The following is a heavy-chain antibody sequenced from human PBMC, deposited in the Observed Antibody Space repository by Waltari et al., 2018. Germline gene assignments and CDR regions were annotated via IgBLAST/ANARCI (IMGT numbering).Heavy chain of an antibody. CDR1: GYPFTAFN. Sequence: QVQLLQSGADVKNPGTSVKVSCKAFGYPFTAFNIHWVRQAPGQGLQWMGWINPYCGDTKYVQKFVGRVTMTTDTSSNTVYMELNSLSSDDSAVYYCSRPGDFAAFEFWCQGTTVIVSS. CDR3: SRPGDFAAFEF. V-gene: IGHV1-2*02. J-gene: IGHJ3*01. D-gene: IGHD3-10*01. CDR2: INPYCGDT.